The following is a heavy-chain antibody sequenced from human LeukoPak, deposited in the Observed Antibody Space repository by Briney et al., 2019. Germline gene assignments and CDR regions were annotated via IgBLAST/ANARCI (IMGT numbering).Heavy chain of an antibody. CDR1: GFTFSSYS. J-gene: IGHJ4*02. CDR3: ARGDYDYVWGSYYYGYFDY. CDR2: ISSSSSYI. D-gene: IGHD3-16*01. Sequence: GGSLRLSCAASGFTFSSYSMNWVRQAPGKGLEWVSSISSSSSYIYYADSVKGRFTVSRDNAKNSLYLQMNSLRAEDTAVYYCARGDYDYVWGSYYYGYFDYWGQGTLVTVSS. V-gene: IGHV3-21*01.